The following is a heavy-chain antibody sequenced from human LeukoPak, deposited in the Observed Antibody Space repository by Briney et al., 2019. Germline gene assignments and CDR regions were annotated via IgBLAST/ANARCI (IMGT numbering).Heavy chain of an antibody. V-gene: IGHV3-33*01. J-gene: IGHJ4*02. CDR1: GFTFGGYG. Sequence: GRSLRLSCAGSGFTFGGYGMHWFRQTPGKGLEWVAVIAYDGSRAFYADSVKGRFTNSRDNSKNTMSVQMDDLRAEDTAVYYCTRYNNDHFDYWGQGTLVTVSS. CDR2: IAYDGSRA. D-gene: IGHD1-14*01. CDR3: TRYNNDHFDY.